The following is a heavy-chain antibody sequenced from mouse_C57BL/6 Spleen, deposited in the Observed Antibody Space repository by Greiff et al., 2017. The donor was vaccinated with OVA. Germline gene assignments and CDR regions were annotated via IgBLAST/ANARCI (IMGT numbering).Heavy chain of an antibody. Sequence: EVQLQQSGPELVKPGASVKISCKASGYSFTGYYMHWVKQSSEKSLEWIGEINPSTGGTSYNQKFKGKATLTVDKSSSTAYMQLKSLTSEDSAVYYCARVAVVATDYAMDYWGQGTSVTVSS. CDR2: INPSTGGT. D-gene: IGHD1-1*01. V-gene: IGHV1-43*01. CDR1: GYSFTGYY. CDR3: ARVAVVATDYAMDY. J-gene: IGHJ4*01.